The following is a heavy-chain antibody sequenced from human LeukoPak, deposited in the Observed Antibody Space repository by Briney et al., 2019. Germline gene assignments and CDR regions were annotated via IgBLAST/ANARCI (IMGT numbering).Heavy chain of an antibody. CDR1: EFTFSSYW. Sequence: GGSLRLSCAASEFTFSSYWMSWFRQAPGKGLEWLSFIRSKDHGGTTEYAASVKVRFTISRDDSNSIAYLQMKRLIIEDTAVYFFTRDHHSHHGNPHDFWGQGT. J-gene: IGHJ4*02. CDR3: TRDHHSHHGNPHDF. V-gene: IGHV3-49*03. CDR2: IRSKDHGGTT. D-gene: IGHD4-23*01.